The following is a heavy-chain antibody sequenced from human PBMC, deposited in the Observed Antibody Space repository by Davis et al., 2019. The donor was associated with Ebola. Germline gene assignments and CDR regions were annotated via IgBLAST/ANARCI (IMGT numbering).Heavy chain of an antibody. V-gene: IGHV1-46*01. CDR2: INPSGGST. D-gene: IGHD6-6*01. J-gene: IGHJ4*02. CDR1: GHTFTSYY. Sequence: AASVKVSCQASGHTFTSYYIHWVRPAPGPGLEWMGMINPSGGSTKYAQKFQGRVTMTRDTSTSTVYMELSSLRSEDTAIYYCARTYSSSSWNYFDSWGQGTLVTVSS. CDR3: ARTYSSSSWNYFDS.